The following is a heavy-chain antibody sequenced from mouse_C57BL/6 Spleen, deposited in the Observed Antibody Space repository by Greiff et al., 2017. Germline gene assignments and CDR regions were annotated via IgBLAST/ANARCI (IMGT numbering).Heavy chain of an antibody. Sequence: QVQLKESGAELVKPGASVKMSCKASGYTFTTYPIEWMKQNHGKSLEWIGNFHPYNDDTKYNEKFKGKATLTVEKSSSTVYLELSRLTSDDSAVYYCARADYGSSYPFAYWGQGTLVTVSA. D-gene: IGHD1-1*01. J-gene: IGHJ3*01. V-gene: IGHV1-47*01. CDR1: GYTFTTYP. CDR3: ARADYGSSYPFAY. CDR2: FHPYNDDT.